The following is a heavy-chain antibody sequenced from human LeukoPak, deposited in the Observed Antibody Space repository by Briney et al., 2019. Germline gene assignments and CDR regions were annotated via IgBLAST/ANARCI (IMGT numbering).Heavy chain of an antibody. J-gene: IGHJ6*02. CDR1: GGSISSSY. CDR3: ARDSRYYGSGSYWDV. V-gene: IGHV4-59*01. D-gene: IGHD3-10*01. Sequence: ASETLSLTCTVSGGSISSSYWSWIRQPPGKGLEWIGYISYSGSTNYNPSLKSRVTISVDTSKNQFSLKLSSVTAADTAVYYCARDSRYYGSGSYWDVWGQGTTVTVSS. CDR2: ISYSGST.